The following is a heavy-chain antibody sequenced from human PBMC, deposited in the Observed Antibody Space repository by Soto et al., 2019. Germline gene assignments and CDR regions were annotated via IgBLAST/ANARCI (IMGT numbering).Heavy chain of an antibody. CDR3: AKDRGGSSTSTAKDDYFDY. J-gene: IGHJ4*02. Sequence: QVQLVESGGGVVQPGRCLRLSCAASGFTFSSYGMHWVRQAPGKGLEWVAVISYDGSNKYYADSVKGRFTISRDNSKNTLYLQMNSLRAEDTAVYYCAKDRGGSSTSTAKDDYFDYWGQGTLVTVSS. D-gene: IGHD2-2*01. CDR2: ISYDGSNK. V-gene: IGHV3-30*18. CDR1: GFTFSSYG.